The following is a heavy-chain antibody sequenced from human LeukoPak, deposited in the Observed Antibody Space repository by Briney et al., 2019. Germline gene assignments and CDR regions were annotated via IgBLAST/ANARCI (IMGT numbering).Heavy chain of an antibody. CDR2: ISAYNGNT. D-gene: IGHD5-24*01. Sequence: GASVKVSFKAAGYTFTSYGISWVRQAPGQGLEWMGWISAYNGNTNYAQKPQGRGTMTTDTSTSTTNMDLSSLRSDDTAVYYCARVSSGGWLQWYYFDYWGEGTLVTVSS. J-gene: IGHJ4*02. CDR3: ARVSSGGWLQWYYFDY. CDR1: GYTFTSYG. V-gene: IGHV1-18*01.